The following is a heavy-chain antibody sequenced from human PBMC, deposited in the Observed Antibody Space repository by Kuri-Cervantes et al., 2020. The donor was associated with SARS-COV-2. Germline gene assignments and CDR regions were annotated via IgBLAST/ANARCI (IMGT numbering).Heavy chain of an antibody. D-gene: IGHD3-22*01. J-gene: IGHJ3*02. CDR2: IYYSGST. V-gene: IGHV4-59*12. Sequence: GSLRLSCTVSGGSISSYYWSWIRQPPGKGLEWIGYIYYSGSTNYNPSLKSRVTISVDTSKNQFSLKLSSVTAADTAVYYCARYFYYDSSGYYNAFDIWGQGTMVTVSS. CDR3: ARYFYYDSSGYYNAFDI. CDR1: GGSISSYY.